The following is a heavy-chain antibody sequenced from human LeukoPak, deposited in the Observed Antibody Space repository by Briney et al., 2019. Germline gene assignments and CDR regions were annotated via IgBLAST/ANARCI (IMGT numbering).Heavy chain of an antibody. CDR1: GGSFSGYY. CDR3: ARGPASVVAPSYYFDY. D-gene: IGHD2-15*01. CDR2: INHSGST. V-gene: IGHV4-34*01. J-gene: IGHJ4*02. Sequence: SETLSLTCAVSGGSFSGYYWSWIRQPPGKGLEWIGEINHSGSTNYNPSLKSRVTISVDTSKNQFSLKLSSVTAADTAVYYCARGPASVVAPSYYFDYWGQGTLVTASS.